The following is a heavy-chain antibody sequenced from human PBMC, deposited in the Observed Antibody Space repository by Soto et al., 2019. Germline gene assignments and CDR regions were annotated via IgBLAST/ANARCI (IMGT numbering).Heavy chain of an antibody. D-gene: IGHD3-10*01. J-gene: IGHJ4*02. Sequence: QVQLVESGGGVVQPGRSLRLSCAASGFTFSSYGMHWVRQAPGKGLEWVAVIWYDGSNKYYADSVKGRFTISRDNSKNPLYLQMNSLRAEDTAVYYCARDLPIHGSGRVFDRSRSAPYWGQGTLVTVSS. V-gene: IGHV3-33*01. CDR1: GFTFSSYG. CDR2: IWYDGSNK. CDR3: ARDLPIHGSGRVFDRSRSAPY.